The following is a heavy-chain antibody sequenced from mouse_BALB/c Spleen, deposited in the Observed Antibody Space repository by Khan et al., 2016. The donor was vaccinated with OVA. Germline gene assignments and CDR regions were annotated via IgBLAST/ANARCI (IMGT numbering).Heavy chain of an antibody. CDR3: SRNGFGNYESWDY. D-gene: IGHD2-1*01. J-gene: IGHJ2*01. CDR2: IYPGNSDT. CDR1: GYTFTTYW. V-gene: IGHV1-5*01. Sequence: VQLKQSGTVLARPGASVKMSCKASGYTFTTYWMHWVKQRPGQGLEWIGTIYPGNSDTNYNQKFKGKAKLTAVTSTSTAYLELNSLTNEVSAVYYCSRNGFGNYESWDYWGQGTTLTVSS.